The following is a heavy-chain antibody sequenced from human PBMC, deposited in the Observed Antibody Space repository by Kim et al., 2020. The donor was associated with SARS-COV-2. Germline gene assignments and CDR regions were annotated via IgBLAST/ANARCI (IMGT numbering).Heavy chain of an antibody. CDR3: ARVGPFGLDY. V-gene: IGHV3-74*01. D-gene: IGHD3-16*01. CDR1: GFTFSSYW. J-gene: IGHJ4*02. CDR2: INSDGSST. Sequence: GGSLRLSCAASGFTFSSYWMHWVRQAPGKGLLWVSRINSDGSSTSYADSVKGRFTISRDNAKNTLYLQMNSLRAEDTAVYYCARVGPFGLDYWGQGTLVTVSS.